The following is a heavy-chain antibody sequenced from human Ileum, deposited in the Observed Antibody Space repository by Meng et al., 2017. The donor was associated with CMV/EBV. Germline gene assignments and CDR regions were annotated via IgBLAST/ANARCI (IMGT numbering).Heavy chain of an antibody. CDR1: GYTFTSYG. D-gene: IGHD3-9*01. CDR3: ASGRSSRYFDWLLSVDY. J-gene: IGHJ4*02. Sequence: ASVKVSCKASGYTFTSYGISWVRQAPGQGLEWMGWISAYNGNTNYAQKLQGRVTMTTDTSTSTAYMELRSLRSDDTAVYYCASGRSSRYFDWLLSVDYWGQGTLVTVSS. CDR2: ISAYNGNT. V-gene: IGHV1-18*01.